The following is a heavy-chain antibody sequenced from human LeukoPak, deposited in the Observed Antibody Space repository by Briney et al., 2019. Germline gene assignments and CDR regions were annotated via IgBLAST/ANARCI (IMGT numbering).Heavy chain of an antibody. J-gene: IGHJ4*02. CDR2: ISGSGGSA. CDR1: GFTFSSYG. Sequence: PGGSLRLSCAASGFTFSSYGMSWVRQAPGKGLEWVSAISGSGGSAYYADSVEGRFTISRDNSKNTLYLQMNSLRAEDTAVYYCAKTGGYCGGDCYSGLWGQGTLVTVSS. CDR3: AKTGGYCGGDCYSGL. D-gene: IGHD2-21*02. V-gene: IGHV3-23*01.